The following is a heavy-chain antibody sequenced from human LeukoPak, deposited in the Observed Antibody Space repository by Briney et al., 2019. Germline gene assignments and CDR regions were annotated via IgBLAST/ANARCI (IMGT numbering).Heavy chain of an antibody. J-gene: IGHJ4*02. CDR1: GFTFDDYT. Sequence: PGGSLRLXCAASGFTFDDYTMQWVRQAPGKGLEWVSLISWDGGSTYYADSVKGRFTISRDNSKNSLYLQMNSLRTEDTALYYCAKDITPIVVVPAAMGYWGQGTLVTVSS. V-gene: IGHV3-43*01. D-gene: IGHD2-2*01. CDR2: ISWDGGST. CDR3: AKDITPIVVVPAAMGY.